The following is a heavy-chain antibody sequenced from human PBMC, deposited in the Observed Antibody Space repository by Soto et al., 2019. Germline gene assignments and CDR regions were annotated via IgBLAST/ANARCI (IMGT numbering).Heavy chain of an antibody. CDR3: AASDYYGSGSYDY. Sequence: GGSLRLSCAASGFTFRSYWMSWVRQAPGKGLEWVANIKQDGSEKYYVDSVKGRFTISRDNAKNSLYLQMNSLRAEDTAVYYCAASDYYGSGSYDYWGQGTLVTVSS. D-gene: IGHD3-10*01. V-gene: IGHV3-7*01. J-gene: IGHJ4*02. CDR2: IKQDGSEK. CDR1: GFTFRSYW.